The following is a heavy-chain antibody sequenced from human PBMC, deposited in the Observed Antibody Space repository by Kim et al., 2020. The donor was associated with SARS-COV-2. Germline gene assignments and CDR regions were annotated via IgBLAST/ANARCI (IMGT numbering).Heavy chain of an antibody. CDR1: GGSIRSGGYY. CDR2: ISYSGTT. D-gene: IGHD3-22*01. J-gene: IGHJ1*01. Sequence: SETLSLTCTVSGGSIRSGGYYWSWIRQPPGKGLEWIGYISYSGTTWYTPSLMSRPTMSVDTSKNQFSLNLRSVTAADTAVYYCATSSHYSDIGTHANFEHWGQGTLVTVSS. V-gene: IGHV4-30-4*01. CDR3: ATSSHYSDIGTHANFEH.